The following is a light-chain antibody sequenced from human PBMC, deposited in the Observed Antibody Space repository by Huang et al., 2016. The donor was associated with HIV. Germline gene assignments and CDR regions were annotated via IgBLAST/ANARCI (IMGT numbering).Light chain of an antibody. CDR1: HSVSHD. V-gene: IGKV3-11*01. J-gene: IGKJ4*01. CDR3: QESDTWPRLT. CDR2: GAS. Sequence: IVLTQTPASLSLSAGERATLSCRASHSVSHDLAWYQHKPGQPPRRRIYGASRRAPDIPARFNGSGSGTDFTLTISSLEAEDSALYYCQESDTWPRLTLGGGTKVEIK.